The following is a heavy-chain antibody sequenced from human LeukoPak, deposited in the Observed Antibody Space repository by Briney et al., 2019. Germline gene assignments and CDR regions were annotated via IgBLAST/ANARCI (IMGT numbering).Heavy chain of an antibody. D-gene: IGHD6-13*01. J-gene: IGHJ4*02. Sequence: PGGSLRLSCAASGFTFSSYSMNWVRQAPGKGLEWVSSISSSSSYIYYADSVKGRFTISRDNAKNSLYLQMNSLRAEDTVVYYCARSSYSSSWYVDYWGQGTLVTVSS. CDR3: ARSSYSSSWYVDY. CDR1: GFTFSSYS. CDR2: ISSSSSYI. V-gene: IGHV3-21*01.